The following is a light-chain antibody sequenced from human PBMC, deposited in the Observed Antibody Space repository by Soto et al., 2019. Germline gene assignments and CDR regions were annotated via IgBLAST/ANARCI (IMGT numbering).Light chain of an antibody. CDR1: SSDVGAYNY. CDR3: SSYTTSTTGV. Sequence: QAVVTQPASVSGSPGQSITISCTGTSSDVGAYNYVSWFQQHPGKAPRLIIYDVSNRPSGVSNRFSGSKSGNTASLTISGLQAEDEAAYYCSSYTTSTTGVFGGGTKLTVL. J-gene: IGLJ3*02. CDR2: DVS. V-gene: IGLV2-14*01.